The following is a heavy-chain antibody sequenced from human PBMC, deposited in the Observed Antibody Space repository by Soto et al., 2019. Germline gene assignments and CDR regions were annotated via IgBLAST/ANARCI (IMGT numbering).Heavy chain of an antibody. V-gene: IGHV3-30-3*01. CDR1: GFTFSSYA. J-gene: IGHJ5*02. Sequence: GGSLRLSCAASGFTFSSYAMHWVRQAPGKGLEWVAVISYDGSNKYYADSVKGRFTISRDNSKNTLYLQMNSLRAEDTAVYYCARVFVAWELLRWFDPWGQGTLVTVSS. D-gene: IGHD1-26*01. CDR2: ISYDGSNK. CDR3: ARVFVAWELLRWFDP.